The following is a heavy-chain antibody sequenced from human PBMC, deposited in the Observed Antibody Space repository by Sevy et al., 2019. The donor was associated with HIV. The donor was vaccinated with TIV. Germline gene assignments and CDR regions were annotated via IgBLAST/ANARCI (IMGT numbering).Heavy chain of an antibody. D-gene: IGHD5-18*01. J-gene: IGHJ3*02. CDR3: ARRGDTTMIFFTFDI. CDR2: IYYTGST. V-gene: IGHV4-39*01. CDR1: GGSLGSSSYY. Sequence: SETLSLTCTVSGGSLGSSSYYWGWFRQPPGKGLEWIGSIYYTGSTYYNPSLKSRVTISVDRSKNQISLKLTSVTAADTAVYYCARRGDTTMIFFTFDIWGLGTMVTVSS.